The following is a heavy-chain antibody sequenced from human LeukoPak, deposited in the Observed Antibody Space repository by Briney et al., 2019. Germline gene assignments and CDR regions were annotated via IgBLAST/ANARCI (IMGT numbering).Heavy chain of an antibody. CDR1: GGSISSGSYY. J-gene: IGHJ5*02. CDR3: ARDLAPRYCSSTSCQSGGFDP. CDR2: IYYSGST. V-gene: IGHV4-61*01. D-gene: IGHD2-2*01. Sequence: SETLSLTCTVSGGSISSGSYYWSWIRQPPGTGLEWIGYIYYSGSTNYNPSLKSRVTISVDTSKNQFSLKLSSVTAADTAVYCCARDLAPRYCSSTSCQSGGFDPWGQGTLVTVSS.